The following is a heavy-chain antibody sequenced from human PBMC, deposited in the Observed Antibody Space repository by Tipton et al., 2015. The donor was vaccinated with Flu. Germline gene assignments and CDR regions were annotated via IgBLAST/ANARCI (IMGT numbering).Heavy chain of an antibody. Sequence: LRLSCTVSGGSISSFYWNWIRQPPGEGLERIGYIYNNKYTKYNPSLESRVTISVDTSKKQFSLQLRSVTAADTAVYYCARDPSLGMPDYFDYWGQGTLVTASS. CDR1: GGSISSFY. CDR2: IYNNKYT. D-gene: IGHD2-2*01. V-gene: IGHV4-59*12. CDR3: ARDPSLGMPDYFDY. J-gene: IGHJ4*02.